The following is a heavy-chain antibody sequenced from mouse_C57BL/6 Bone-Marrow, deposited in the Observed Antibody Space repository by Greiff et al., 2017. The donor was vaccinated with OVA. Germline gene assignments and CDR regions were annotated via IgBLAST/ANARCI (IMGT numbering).Heavy chain of an antibody. D-gene: IGHD2-2*01. CDR2: IYPGDGDT. Sequence: QVQLKESGPELVKPGASVKISCKASGYAFSSSWMNWVKQRPGKGLAWIGRIYPGDGDTKYNGKFKGKATLTAEKSSSTAYMQHSSLTSEDSAFYCCARRWECGYDEGYAMDYWGQGTSVTVSS. J-gene: IGHJ4*01. V-gene: IGHV1-82*01. CDR1: GYAFSSSW. CDR3: ARRWECGYDEGYAMDY.